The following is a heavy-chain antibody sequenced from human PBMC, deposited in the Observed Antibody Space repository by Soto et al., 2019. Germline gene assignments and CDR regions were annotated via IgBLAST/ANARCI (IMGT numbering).Heavy chain of an antibody. Sequence: GASVKVSCKASGGTFSSYAISWVRQAPGQGLEWMGGIIPIFGTANYAQKFQGRVTITADESTSTAYMELSSLRSEDTAVYYCARDRVSHSSSWYRNWLDPWGQGTLVTVSS. CDR1: GGTFSSYA. CDR3: ARDRVSHSSSWYRNWLDP. D-gene: IGHD6-13*01. CDR2: IIPIFGTA. V-gene: IGHV1-69*13. J-gene: IGHJ5*02.